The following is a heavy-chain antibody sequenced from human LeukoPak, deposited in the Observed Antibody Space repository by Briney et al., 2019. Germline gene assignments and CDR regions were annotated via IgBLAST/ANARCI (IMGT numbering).Heavy chain of an antibody. CDR1: GFTFSDYY. CDR3: ARGAVTTMAFDY. J-gene: IGHJ4*02. D-gene: IGHD4-17*01. V-gene: IGHV3-11*01. CDR2: ISSSGSTI. Sequence: PGGSLRLSCAASGFTFSDYYMGWIRQAPGKGLEWVSYISSSGSTIYYAVSVKGRFTISRDNAKNSLYLQMNSLRAEDTAVYYCARGAVTTMAFDYWGQGTLVTVSS.